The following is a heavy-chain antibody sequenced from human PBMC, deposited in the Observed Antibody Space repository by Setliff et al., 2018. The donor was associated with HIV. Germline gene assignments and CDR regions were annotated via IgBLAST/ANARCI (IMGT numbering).Heavy chain of an antibody. V-gene: IGHV4-38-2*01. CDR2: IYYSGST. D-gene: IGHD1-26*01. J-gene: IGHJ4*02. Sequence: SETLSLTCAVSGYSISSGFYWGWIRQPPGKGLEWIGSIYYSGSTYFTPSLKSRVTLSVDTSRNHFSLKLSSVTAADTAVYYCARHGLAGATVDYWGQGTLVTVSS. CDR3: ARHGLAGATVDY. CDR1: GYSISSGFY.